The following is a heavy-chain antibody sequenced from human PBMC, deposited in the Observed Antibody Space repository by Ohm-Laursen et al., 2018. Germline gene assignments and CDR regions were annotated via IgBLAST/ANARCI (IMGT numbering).Heavy chain of an antibody. CDR1: GFTFGSYW. CDR2: IQEDGSDK. CDR3: ARHGRWCFDS. V-gene: IGHV3-7*01. J-gene: IGHJ4*02. D-gene: IGHD2-8*02. Sequence: GSLRLSCTASGFTFGSYWMGWVRQAPGKGLEWVANIQEDGSDKYYMDSVEGRFTISRDNAKNSLYLQMNSLRAEDTAVYYCARHGRWCFDSWGQGTLVTVSS.